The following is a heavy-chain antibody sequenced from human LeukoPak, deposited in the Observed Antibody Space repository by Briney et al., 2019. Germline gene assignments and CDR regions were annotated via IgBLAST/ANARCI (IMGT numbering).Heavy chain of an antibody. CDR2: ISSSSSYI. J-gene: IGHJ6*03. Sequence: PGGSLRLSCAASGFTFSSYEMNWVRQAPGKGLEWVSSISSSSSYIYYADSVKGRFTISRDNAKNSLYLQMNSLRAEDTAVYYCAREGYSSSWYSPTPSYYYYYMDVWGKGTTVTVSS. CDR3: AREGYSSSWYSPTPSYYYYYMDV. D-gene: IGHD6-13*01. CDR1: GFTFSSYE. V-gene: IGHV3-21*01.